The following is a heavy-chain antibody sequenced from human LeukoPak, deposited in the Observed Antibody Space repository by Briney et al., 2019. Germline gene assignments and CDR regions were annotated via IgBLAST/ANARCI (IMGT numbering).Heavy chain of an antibody. D-gene: IGHD5-24*01. CDR2: IDPSDSYT. Sequence: RGESLKISCKGSGYSFTGYWISWVRQMPGKGLEWMGRIDPSDSYTDYSPSFQGHVTISADKSISTAYLQWSSLKASDTAMYYCARRTHERDGYNFDSMEYYYYGMDVWGQGTTVTVSS. CDR1: GYSFTGYW. J-gene: IGHJ6*02. CDR3: ARRTHERDGYNFDSMEYYYYGMDV. V-gene: IGHV5-10-1*01.